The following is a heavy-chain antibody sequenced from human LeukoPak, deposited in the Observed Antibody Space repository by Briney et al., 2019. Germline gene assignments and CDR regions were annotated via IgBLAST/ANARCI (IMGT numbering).Heavy chain of an antibody. D-gene: IGHD1-1*01. CDR2: VDYSGST. J-gene: IGHJ4*02. CDR3: ARGIRTGYGY. V-gene: IGHV4-61*01. CDR1: GGSVSSGIYY. Sequence: SGTLSLTCSVSGGSVSSGIYYWSWIRQPPGKGLEWIGHVDYSGSTSYNPSLKRRVTVSLDTSKNQFSLKVMYLTAADTAVYYCARGIRTGYGYWGQGTLVTVSS.